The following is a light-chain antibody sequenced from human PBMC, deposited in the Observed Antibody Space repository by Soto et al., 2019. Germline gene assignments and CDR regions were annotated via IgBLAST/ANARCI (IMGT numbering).Light chain of an antibody. J-gene: IGKJ4*01. CDR3: QQYGSSSLT. Sequence: EIVLTQSPGTLSLSPGERATLSCRASQSVSSSYLAWYQQKPGQAPRLLIYGASSRANGIPDRFSGSGSGTDFTLTISRLEPEDFAVYYFQQYGSSSLTFGGGTKVEIK. CDR1: QSVSSSY. CDR2: GAS. V-gene: IGKV3-20*01.